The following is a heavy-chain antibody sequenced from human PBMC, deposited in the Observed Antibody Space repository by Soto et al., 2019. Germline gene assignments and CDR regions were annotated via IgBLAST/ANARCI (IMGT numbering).Heavy chain of an antibody. CDR2: IIPLFGTA. J-gene: IGHJ4*02. V-gene: IGHV1-69*06. D-gene: IGHD2-21*02. Sequence: QVYLVQSGAEVKKPGSSVKISCKASGGIFSSNTINWVRQAAGQGLEWMGGIIPLFGTANYAEKFQGRVTITADKSTKTEYMELTSLRSEDTAVYYCASKAACGGDCYAFDSWGKGTLVIVSS. CDR3: ASKAACGGDCYAFDS. CDR1: GGIFSSNT.